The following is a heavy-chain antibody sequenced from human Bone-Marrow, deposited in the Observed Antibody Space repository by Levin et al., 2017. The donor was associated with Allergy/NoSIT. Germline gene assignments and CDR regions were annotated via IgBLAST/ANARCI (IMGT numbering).Heavy chain of an antibody. D-gene: IGHD3-10*01. CDR2: INPNTGGT. CDR1: GYTFTGYY. Sequence: GESLKISCKASGYTFTGYYMHWVRQAPGQGLEWMGWINPNTGGTKYVEKFQGRVTMTRDTSISTAYMELSRLRSDDTAVYYCAREFGESDSFDMWGQGTVVTVSS. V-gene: IGHV1-2*02. CDR3: AREFGESDSFDM. J-gene: IGHJ3*02.